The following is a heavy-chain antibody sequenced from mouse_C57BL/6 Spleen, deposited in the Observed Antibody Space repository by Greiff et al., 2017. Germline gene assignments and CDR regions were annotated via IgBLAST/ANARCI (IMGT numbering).Heavy chain of an antibody. Sequence: DVKLQESGPGMVKPSQSLSLTCTVTGYSITSGYDWHWIRHFPGNKLEWMGYISYSGSTNYNPSLKSRISITHDTSKNHFFLKLNSVTTEDTATYYCAITTVANYYAMDYWGQGTSVTVSS. CDR2: ISYSGST. CDR1: GYSITSGYD. D-gene: IGHD1-1*01. V-gene: IGHV3-1*01. CDR3: AITTVANYYAMDY. J-gene: IGHJ4*01.